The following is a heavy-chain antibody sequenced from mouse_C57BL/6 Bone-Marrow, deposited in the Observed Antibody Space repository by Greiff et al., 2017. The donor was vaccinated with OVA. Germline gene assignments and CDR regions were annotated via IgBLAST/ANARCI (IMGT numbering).Heavy chain of an antibody. J-gene: IGHJ2*01. CDR1: GYSFTGYY. CDR3: TRRGTLFDY. V-gene: IGHV1-42*01. CDR2: INPSTGGT. Sequence: VQLQQSGPELVKPGASVKISCKASGYSFTGYYMNWVKQSPEKSLEWIGEINPSTGGTTYNQKFKAKATLTVDKSSSTAYMQLKSLTSEDSAVYYCTRRGTLFDYWGQGTTLTVSS.